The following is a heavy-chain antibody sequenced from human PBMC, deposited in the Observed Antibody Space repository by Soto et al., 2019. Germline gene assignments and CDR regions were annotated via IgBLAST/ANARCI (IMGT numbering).Heavy chain of an antibody. CDR3: ARRRYSNWAGYMDV. CDR1: GGSISSYY. J-gene: IGHJ6*03. V-gene: IGHV4-59*08. Sequence: SETLSLTCTVSGGSISSYYWSWIRQPPGKGLEWIGYIYYSGSTNYNPSLKSRVTISVDTSKNQFSLKLSSVTAADTVVYYCARRRYSNWAGYMDVWGKGTTVTVSS. D-gene: IGHD4-4*01. CDR2: IYYSGST.